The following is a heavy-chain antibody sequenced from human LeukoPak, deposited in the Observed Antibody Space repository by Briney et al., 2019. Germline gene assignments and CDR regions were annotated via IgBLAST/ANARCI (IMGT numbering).Heavy chain of an antibody. D-gene: IGHD2-2*01. J-gene: IGHJ5*02. CDR2: IYYSGST. CDR3: ARGDCSSPSCTRGYNWFDP. Sequence: PSETLSLTCTVSGGSISSSSYYWGWIRQPPGKGLEWIGSIYYSGSTYYNPSLKSRVTISVDTSKNQFSLKLSSVTAADAAVYYCARGDCSSPSCTRGYNWFDPWGQGSLVTVSS. CDR1: GGSISSSSYY. V-gene: IGHV4-39*01.